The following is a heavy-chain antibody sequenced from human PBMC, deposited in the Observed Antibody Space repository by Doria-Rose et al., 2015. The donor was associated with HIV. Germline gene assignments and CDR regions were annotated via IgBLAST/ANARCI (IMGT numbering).Heavy chain of an antibody. CDR1: GDSIHNFY. V-gene: IGHV4-4*07. J-gene: IGHJ4*02. CDR3: ARDRGDY. CDR2: IYSTGST. Sequence: PGLVKPSETLSLTCTVSGDSIHNFYWTWVRQAAGKGLEWIGRIYSTGSTNYNPSLQSRVTISIDTSRSQFSLSLRSVTAADTAFYFCARDRGDYWGQGALVTVTS.